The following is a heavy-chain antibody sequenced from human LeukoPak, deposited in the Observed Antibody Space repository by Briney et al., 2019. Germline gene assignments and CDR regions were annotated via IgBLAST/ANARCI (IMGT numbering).Heavy chain of an antibody. CDR2: ISGSGGST. Sequence: PGGTLRLSCAASGFTFSSYGMSWVRQAPGKGLEWVSAISGSGGSTGYADSVKGRFTISRDNAKNSLYLQMNSLRAEDTALYYCARDIVLIAVAVRGSFDIWGQGTMVTVSS. D-gene: IGHD6-19*01. CDR1: GFTFSSYG. V-gene: IGHV3-20*04. CDR3: ARDIVLIAVAVRGSFDI. J-gene: IGHJ3*02.